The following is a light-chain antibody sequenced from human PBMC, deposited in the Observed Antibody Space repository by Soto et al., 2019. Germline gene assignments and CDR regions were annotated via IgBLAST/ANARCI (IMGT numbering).Light chain of an antibody. CDR1: QGISSY. CDR3: QQLNCSPGT. CDR2: AAS. V-gene: IGKV1-9*01. Sequence: DIQLTQSPSFLSASVGDRVTITCRASQGISSYLAWYQQKPGKAPKLLIYAASTLQSGVPSRFSGSGSGTECTLTISSVQPEAFATYYCQQLNCSPGTFGPGTKVDIK. J-gene: IGKJ3*01.